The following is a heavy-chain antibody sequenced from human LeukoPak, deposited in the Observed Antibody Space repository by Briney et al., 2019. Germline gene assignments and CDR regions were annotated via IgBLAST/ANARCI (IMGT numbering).Heavy chain of an antibody. CDR3: AKAGSGSGSYYKVDY. D-gene: IGHD3-10*01. J-gene: IGHJ4*02. Sequence: GGSLRLSCAASGFSFDNYAMSWVRQAPEGWLEWVSSITGSGSNTYYADSVKGRFNISRDNSKNNVYLQMNSLRAEDTAVYYCAKAGSGSGSYYKVDYWGQGTLVTVSS. CDR1: GFSFDNYA. CDR2: ITGSGSNT. V-gene: IGHV3-23*01.